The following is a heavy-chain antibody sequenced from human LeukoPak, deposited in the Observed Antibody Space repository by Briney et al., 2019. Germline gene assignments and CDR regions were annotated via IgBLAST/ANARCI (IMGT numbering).Heavy chain of an antibody. Sequence: GASVKVSCKASGYTFTSYDINWVRQATGQGLEWMGWMNPNSGNTGYAQKFQDRVIMTRNTPISTVSMELSSLRSDDTAVYYCARGLNWNGGNMDVWGKGTTVTVSS. CDR3: ARGLNWNGGNMDV. D-gene: IGHD1-1*01. CDR2: MNPNSGNT. V-gene: IGHV1-8*01. J-gene: IGHJ6*03. CDR1: GYTFTSYD.